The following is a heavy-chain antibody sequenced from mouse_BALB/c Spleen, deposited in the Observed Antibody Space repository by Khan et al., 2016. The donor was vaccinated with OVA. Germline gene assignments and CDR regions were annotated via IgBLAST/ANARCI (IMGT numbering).Heavy chain of an antibody. CDR3: ARGNYYGYYFDY. V-gene: IGHV3-2*02. Sequence: EVMLVESGPGLVKPSQSLSLTCTVTGYSITSSYAWNWIRQFPGNKLEWMGYISYSGVTSYTPSLKSRISITRDTSKNQFFLQLNSVTTEDTATYYCARGNYYGYYFDYWGQGTTLTVSS. CDR2: ISYSGVT. CDR1: GYSITSSYA. J-gene: IGHJ2*01. D-gene: IGHD1-1*01.